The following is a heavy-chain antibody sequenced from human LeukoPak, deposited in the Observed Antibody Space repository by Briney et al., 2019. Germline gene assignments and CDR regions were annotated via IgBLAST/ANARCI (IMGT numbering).Heavy chain of an antibody. V-gene: IGHV4-30-4*01. CDR2: IYYSGST. CDR1: GGSISSGDYY. Sequence: SETLSLTCTVSGGSISSGDYYWSWIRQPPGEGLAWISYIYYSGSTYYNPSLKSRVTISVDTSKNQFSLKLSSVTAADTAVYYCASLESSGYYSDAFDIWGQGTMVTVSS. D-gene: IGHD3-22*01. J-gene: IGHJ3*02. CDR3: ASLESSGYYSDAFDI.